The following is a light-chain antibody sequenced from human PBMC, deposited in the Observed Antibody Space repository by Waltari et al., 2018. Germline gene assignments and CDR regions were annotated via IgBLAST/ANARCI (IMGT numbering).Light chain of an antibody. Sequence: DIVMTQSPDSLAVSLGERATLDCKPSQRVFYRSDNKNYLTWYQHKPGQPPKLLFYWASTREAGVPDRFSASGSGTDFTLTINNLQAEDVADYYCQQYYRSRTFGQGTKVEIK. CDR1: QRVFYRSDNKNY. CDR2: WAS. CDR3: QQYYRSRT. J-gene: IGKJ1*01. V-gene: IGKV4-1*01.